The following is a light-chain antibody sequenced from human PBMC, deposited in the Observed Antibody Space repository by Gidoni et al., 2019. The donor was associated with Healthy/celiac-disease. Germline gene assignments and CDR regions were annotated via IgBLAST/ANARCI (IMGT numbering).Light chain of an antibody. CDR3: QHYNSHST. Sequence: IQMTQSPSTLSAFVGDRVTITFRASQSISSWLAWYQQKPGKAPNLLICDACSLESGAPSRFSGSGSGTESTPTISSLPPDYFATYYCQHYNSHSTFGQGTKVEIK. V-gene: IGKV1-5*01. CDR2: DAC. J-gene: IGKJ1*01. CDR1: QSISSW.